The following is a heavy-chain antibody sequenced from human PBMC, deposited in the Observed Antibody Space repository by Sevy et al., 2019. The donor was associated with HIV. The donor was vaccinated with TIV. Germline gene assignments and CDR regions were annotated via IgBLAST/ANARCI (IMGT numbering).Heavy chain of an antibody. J-gene: IGHJ4*02. Sequence: ASVKVSCKVSGYTLTQLSMHWVRQAPGKGLEWMGTFDPEDGKTIYAQKFQGRVTMTEDKSTDTAYMQLTSLRSGDTAVFYCAATKDYYDSSGYPFDYWGLGTLVTVSS. CDR2: FDPEDGKT. D-gene: IGHD3-22*01. CDR3: AATKDYYDSSGYPFDY. CDR1: GYTLTQLS. V-gene: IGHV1-24*01.